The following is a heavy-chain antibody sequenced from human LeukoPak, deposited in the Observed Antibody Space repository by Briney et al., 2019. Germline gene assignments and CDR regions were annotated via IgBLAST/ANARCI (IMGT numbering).Heavy chain of an antibody. V-gene: IGHV4-34*01. CDR1: GGSFSGYL. D-gene: IGHD1-14*01. J-gene: IGHJ6*02. CDR3: TRSGLTGMRKYPRADYYYYGMDA. CDR2: INYNGEIT. Sequence: SETLSLTCAVPGGSFSGYLWSWLRQPPGKGLEWVREINYNGEITNYNPSLKSRVTISIDKSKNQFSLKLTSVTAADTAVYYCTRSGLTGMRKYPRADYYYYGMDAWGQGTAVTVSS.